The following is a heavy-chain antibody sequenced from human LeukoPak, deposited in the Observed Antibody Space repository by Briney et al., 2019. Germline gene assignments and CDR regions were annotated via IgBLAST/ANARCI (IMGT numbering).Heavy chain of an antibody. J-gene: IGHJ6*03. CDR3: VRTSSGIYNYWSGSFHKDYFYYMDA. CDR2: ISSDGTST. Sequence: PGGSLRLSCAASGFTFTNYWMHWVRQAPGKGLAWVSRISSDGTSTSCADSGKGRFTISRDNAKNTLSLQMNSMRDEDTAVYYCVRTSSGIYNYWSGSFHKDYFYYMDAWGEGTTVTVSS. CDR1: GFTFTNYW. D-gene: IGHD3-3*01. V-gene: IGHV3-74*01.